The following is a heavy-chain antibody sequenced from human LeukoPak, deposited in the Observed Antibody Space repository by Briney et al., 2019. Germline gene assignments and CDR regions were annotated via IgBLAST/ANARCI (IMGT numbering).Heavy chain of an antibody. CDR2: IIPISGTA. CDR3: ARGLQYQLLKALGYYYMDV. V-gene: IGHV1-69*05. CDR1: GGTFSSHA. J-gene: IGHJ6*03. Sequence: SVKVSCKASGGTFSSHAIAWVRQAPGQGPEWMGGIIPISGTANYAQKFQGRVTITMDESTSTAYMELSSLTSDDTAVYYCARGLQYQLLKALGYYYMDVWGEGTTVTVSS. D-gene: IGHD2-2*01.